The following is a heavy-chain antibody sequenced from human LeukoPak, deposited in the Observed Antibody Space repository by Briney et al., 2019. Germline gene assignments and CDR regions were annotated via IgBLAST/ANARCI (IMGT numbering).Heavy chain of an antibody. J-gene: IGHJ2*01. V-gene: IGHV3-48*03. CDR1: GFTFSSYE. CDR3: AKDADTATIIYWYFDL. CDR2: ISGSGGSI. D-gene: IGHD5-18*01. Sequence: QPGGSLRLSCAASGFTFSSYEMNWVRQAPGKGLEWVSYISGSGGSIYYADSVKGRFTISRDNAKNSLYLQMNSLRAENTAVYYCAKDADTATIIYWYFDLWGRGTLVTVSS.